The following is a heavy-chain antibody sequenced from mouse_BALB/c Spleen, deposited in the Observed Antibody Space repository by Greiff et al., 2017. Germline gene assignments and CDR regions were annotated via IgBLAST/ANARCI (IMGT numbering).Heavy chain of an antibody. CDR1: GYSITSDYA. Sequence: EVKLMESGPGLVKPSQSLSLTCTVTGYSITSDYAWNWIRQFPGNKLEWMGYISYSGSTSYNPSLKSRISITRDTSKNQFFLQLNSVTTEDTATYYCARRDDYYAMDYWGQGTSVTVSS. CDR2: ISYSGST. CDR3: ARRDDYYAMDY. J-gene: IGHJ4*01. V-gene: IGHV3-2*02.